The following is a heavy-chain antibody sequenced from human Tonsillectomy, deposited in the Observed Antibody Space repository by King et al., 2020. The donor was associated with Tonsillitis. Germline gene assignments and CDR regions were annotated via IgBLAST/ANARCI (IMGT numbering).Heavy chain of an antibody. Sequence: VQLVESGAEVKKPGESLKISCKGSGYSFPNYWIAWVRQMAGKGLEWMGVIYPGDSDARYSPSFQGQVTISDARSISTAYLQFSSLKASDSAIYYCARQGVVVPAAIIGDYYYGMDVWGQGTTVTVSS. CDR3: ARQGVVVPAAIIGDYYYGMDV. D-gene: IGHD2-2*01. CDR2: IYPGDSDA. J-gene: IGHJ6*02. V-gene: IGHV5-51*01. CDR1: GYSFPNYW.